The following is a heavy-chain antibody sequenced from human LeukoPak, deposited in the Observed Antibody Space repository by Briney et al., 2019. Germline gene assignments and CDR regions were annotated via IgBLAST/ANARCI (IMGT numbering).Heavy chain of an antibody. J-gene: IGHJ4*02. CDR2: MNPNSGNT. V-gene: IGHV1-8*01. CDR3: ARLFEYKYYDFWSGYYGYFDY. Sequence: PGASVKVSCKASGYTFTSYDINWVRQAPGQGLEWMGWMNPNSGNTGYAQKFQGRVTTTRNTSISTAYMELSSLRSEDTAVYYCARLFEYKYYDFWSGYYGYFDYWGQGTLVTVSS. CDR1: GYTFTSYD. D-gene: IGHD3-3*01.